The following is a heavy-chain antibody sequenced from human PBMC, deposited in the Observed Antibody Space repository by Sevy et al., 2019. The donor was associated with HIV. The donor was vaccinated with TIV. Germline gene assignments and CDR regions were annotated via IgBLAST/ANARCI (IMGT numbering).Heavy chain of an antibody. CDR3: TKDRGAAVAGTNFDS. D-gene: IGHD6-19*01. V-gene: IGHV3-23*01. CDR1: GFTFSTYA. Sequence: GGSLRLSCAASGFTFSTYAMTWVRQAPGKGLEWVSTITGSGGTTYYADSVKGRFTISRDNSRNTLFLQMNSLKADDTAVYYCTKDRGAAVAGTNFDSWGQRTLVTVSS. J-gene: IGHJ4*02. CDR2: ITGSGGTT.